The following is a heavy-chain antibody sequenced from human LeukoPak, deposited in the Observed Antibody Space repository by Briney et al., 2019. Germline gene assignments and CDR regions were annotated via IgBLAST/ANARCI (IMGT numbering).Heavy chain of an antibody. J-gene: IGHJ4*02. V-gene: IGHV3-66*01. CDR3: ARSLFGFDY. D-gene: IGHD3-10*02. CDR2: IHSGGST. CDR1: GFIDSSNY. Sequence: GGSLRLSCAASGFIDSSNYMNWVRQAPGKGLEWVSVIHSGGSTYYADSVKGRFIISRDNSENTLYLQMNSLRAEDTAVYYCARSLFGFDYWGQGTLVTVSS.